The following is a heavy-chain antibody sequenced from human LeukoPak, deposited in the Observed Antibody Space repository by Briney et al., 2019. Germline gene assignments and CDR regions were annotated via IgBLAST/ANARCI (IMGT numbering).Heavy chain of an antibody. D-gene: IGHD5-12*01. CDR3: ARGWKRGYSGYGGFFDY. CDR2: INHSGST. CDR1: GGSFSGYY. Sequence: PSENLSLTCAVYGGSFSGYYWSWIRQPPGKGLEWIGEINHSGSTNYNPSLKSRVTISVDTSKNQFSLKLSSVTAADTAVYYCARGWKRGYSGYGGFFDYWGQGTLVTVSS. V-gene: IGHV4-34*01. J-gene: IGHJ4*02.